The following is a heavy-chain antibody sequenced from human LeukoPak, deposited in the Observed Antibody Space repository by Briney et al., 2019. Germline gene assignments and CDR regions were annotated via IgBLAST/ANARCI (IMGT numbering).Heavy chain of an antibody. D-gene: IGHD3-22*01. V-gene: IGHV3-30*18. CDR1: GFIFSDYW. J-gene: IGHJ4*02. CDR3: AKDRMYYYDSSGYPEALDY. Sequence: GGSLRLSCAASGFIFSDYWMNWVRQAPGKGLEWVAVISYDGSNKYYADSVKGRFTISRDISKNTLYLQMNSLRAEDTAVYYCAKDRMYYYDSSGYPEALDYWGQGTLVTVSS. CDR2: ISYDGSNK.